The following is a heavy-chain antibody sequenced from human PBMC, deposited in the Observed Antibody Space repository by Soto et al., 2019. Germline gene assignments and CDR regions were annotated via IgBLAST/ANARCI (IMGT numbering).Heavy chain of an antibody. V-gene: IGHV1-69*02. CDR1: GGTFSSYT. CDR2: IIPILGIA. Sequence: CKASGGTFSSYTISWVRQAPGQGLEWMGRIIPILGIANYAQKFQGRVTITADKSTSTAYMELSSLRSEDTAVYYCATKGSDYAFDYWGQGTLVTVSS. D-gene: IGHD4-17*01. CDR3: ATKGSDYAFDY. J-gene: IGHJ4*02.